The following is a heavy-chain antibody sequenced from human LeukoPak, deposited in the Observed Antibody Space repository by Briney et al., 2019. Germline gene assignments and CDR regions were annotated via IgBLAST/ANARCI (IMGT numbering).Heavy chain of an antibody. Sequence: ASETLSLTCAVSGGSISSSNWWSWVRQPPGKGLEWIGEIYHSGSTNYIPSLKSRVTISVDKSKNQFSLKLSSVTAADTAVYYCARDPATSDYYYGMDVWGQGTTVTVSS. J-gene: IGHJ6*02. V-gene: IGHV4-4*02. CDR2: IYHSGST. D-gene: IGHD1-26*01. CDR3: ARDPATSDYYYGMDV. CDR1: GGSISSSNW.